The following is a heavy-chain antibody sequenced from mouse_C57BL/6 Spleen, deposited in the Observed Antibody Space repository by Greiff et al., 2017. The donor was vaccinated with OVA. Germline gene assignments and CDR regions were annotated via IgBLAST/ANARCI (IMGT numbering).Heavy chain of an antibody. CDR3: ARFHITTGDDYAMDY. Sequence: EVQLVESGPELVKPGASVKIPCKASGYTFTDYNMDWVKQSHGKSLEWIGDINPNNGGTIYNQKFKGKATLTVDKSSSTAYMELRSLTSEDTAVYYCARFHITTGDDYAMDYWGQGTSVTVSS. V-gene: IGHV1-18*01. J-gene: IGHJ4*01. CDR1: GYTFTDYN. D-gene: IGHD1-1*01. CDR2: INPNNGGT.